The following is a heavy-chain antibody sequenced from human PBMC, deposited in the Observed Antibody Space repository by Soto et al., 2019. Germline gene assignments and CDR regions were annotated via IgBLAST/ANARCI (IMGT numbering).Heavy chain of an antibody. CDR1: GYTFISYG. CDR2: ISPYNDNT. D-gene: IGHD5-18*01. Sequence: VQLVQSGAEVKKPGASVKVSCKTSGYTFISYGLSWVRQAPGLGLEWMGWISPYNDNTNYAQKIHGRVTMTTDTSTRTAYMELRSLRSDDTAVYYCARDGFYAGQGRYSYGYPSPRFYGMDVWGQGTTVIVSS. CDR3: ARDGFYAGQGRYSYGYPSPRFYGMDV. J-gene: IGHJ6*02. V-gene: IGHV1-18*01.